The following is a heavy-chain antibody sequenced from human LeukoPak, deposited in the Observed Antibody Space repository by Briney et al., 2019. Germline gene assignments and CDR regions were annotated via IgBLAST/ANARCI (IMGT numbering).Heavy chain of an antibody. V-gene: IGHV3-7*01. CDR3: ARDKIVGATYFDS. J-gene: IGHJ4*02. CDR1: GFTFSTYW. D-gene: IGHD1-26*01. Sequence: GGSLRLSCAASGFTFSTYWMSWVRQAPGKGLEWVANIKQDGSEKYYVDSVKGRFTISRDDARNSVYLQMNSLRAEDTAVYYCARDKIVGATYFDSWGQGTLVTVSS. CDR2: IKQDGSEK.